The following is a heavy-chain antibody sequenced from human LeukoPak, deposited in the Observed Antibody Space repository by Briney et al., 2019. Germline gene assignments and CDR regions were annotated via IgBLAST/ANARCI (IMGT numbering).Heavy chain of an antibody. J-gene: IGHJ4*02. CDR1: GYTFTSYG. D-gene: IGHD6-13*01. CDR3: ARTYSSYSSSSEFDY. Sequence: ASVKVSCKASGYTFTSYGISWVRQAPGQGLEWMGWISASNGNRNYAQNLQGRVTMTTDTSTSTAYMELRSRRSDDTAVYYCARTYSSYSSSSEFDYWGQGTLVTVSS. V-gene: IGHV1-18*01. CDR2: ISASNGNR.